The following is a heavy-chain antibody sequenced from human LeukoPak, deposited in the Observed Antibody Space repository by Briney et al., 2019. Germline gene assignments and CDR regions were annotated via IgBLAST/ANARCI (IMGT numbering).Heavy chain of an antibody. CDR2: ISGSGGST. V-gene: IGHV3-23*01. J-gene: IGHJ1*01. D-gene: IGHD3-22*01. CDR1: GFTFSSYA. Sequence: PGGSLRLSCAASGFTFSSYAMSWVRQAPGKGLEWVSAISGSGGSTYYADSVKGRFTISRDNSKNTLYLQMNSLRAEDTAVYYCAKDVTPYNYYDSSGYYPANQYFQHWGQGTLVTVSS. CDR3: AKDVTPYNYYDSSGYYPANQYFQH.